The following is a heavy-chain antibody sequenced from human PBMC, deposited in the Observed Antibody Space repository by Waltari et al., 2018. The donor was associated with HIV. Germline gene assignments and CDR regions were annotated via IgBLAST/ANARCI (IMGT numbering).Heavy chain of an antibody. CDR2: INSDGSTR. CDR1: GFSVRNHW. J-gene: IGHJ4*02. Sequence: VQLVESGGGSIKTGGYLRLSCAGSGFSVRNHWMDWVSQAPGKGLVWVARINSDGSTRNYADAVKGRFVISRDNSRNTVYLQLNSVKVEDTAVYFCARASHYIEFSTFDGDYYFDLWGRGTRVAVSS. V-gene: IGHV3-74*01. D-gene: IGHD3-9*01. CDR3: ARASHYIEFSTFDGDYYFDL.